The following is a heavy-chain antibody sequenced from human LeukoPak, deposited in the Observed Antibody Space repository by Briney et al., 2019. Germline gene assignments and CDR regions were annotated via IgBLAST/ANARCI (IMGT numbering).Heavy chain of an antibody. CDR1: GFTFSTYH. D-gene: IGHD2-15*01. CDR3: AVEGYCSGGSCYTNWFDS. J-gene: IGHJ5*01. V-gene: IGHV3-48*02. CDR2: ISSSSTTI. Sequence: GGSLRLSCAASGFTFSTYHMHWVRQAPGKGLDWVSDISSSSTTIYYADSVKGRFTISRDNVKNSLYLQMNSLRDEDTAVYYCAVEGYCSGGSCYTNWFDSWGQGTLVTVSS.